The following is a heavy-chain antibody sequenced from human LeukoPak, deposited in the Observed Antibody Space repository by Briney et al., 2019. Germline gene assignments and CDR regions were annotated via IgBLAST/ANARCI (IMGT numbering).Heavy chain of an antibody. D-gene: IGHD3-16*01. V-gene: IGHV3-30*02. Sequence: GGSLRLSCAASTFSFSNYGMHWVRQVPGKGLEWLAFIQYDGSDKYYADSVKGRFTITRDNSRNTLYLQMNSLRVEDTAVFYCAKDGVMLASLPYWYMDVWGRGTTVTVSS. CDR1: TFSFSNYG. CDR3: AKDGVMLASLPYWYMDV. CDR2: IQYDGSDK. J-gene: IGHJ6*03.